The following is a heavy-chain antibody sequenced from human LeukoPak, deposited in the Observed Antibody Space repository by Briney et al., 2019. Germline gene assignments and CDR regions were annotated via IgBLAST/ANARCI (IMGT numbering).Heavy chain of an antibody. CDR3: AREGTYYYDSSGPFDY. V-gene: IGHV3-21*01. CDR1: GFTFSSYS. D-gene: IGHD3-22*01. CDR2: ISSSSSYI. Sequence: PGGSLRLSCAASGFTFSSYSMNWVRQAPGKGLEWVSSISSSSSYIHYADSVKGRFTISRDNAKNSLYLQMNSLRAEDTAVYYCAREGTYYYDSSGPFDYWGQGTLVTVSS. J-gene: IGHJ4*02.